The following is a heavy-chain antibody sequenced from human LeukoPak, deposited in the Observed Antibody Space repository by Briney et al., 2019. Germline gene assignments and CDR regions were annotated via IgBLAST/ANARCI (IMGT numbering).Heavy chain of an antibody. J-gene: IGHJ4*02. CDR2: ISGSGGST. V-gene: IGHV3-23*01. CDR3: AKAYSSSSGGLDDY. CDR1: GFTFSSYA. D-gene: IGHD6-6*01. Sequence: GGSLRLSCAASGFTFSSYAMSWVRQAPGKGLGWVSAISGSGGSTYYADSVKGRFTISRDNSKNTLYLQMNSLRAEDTAVYYCAKAYSSSSGGLDDYWGQGTLVTVSS.